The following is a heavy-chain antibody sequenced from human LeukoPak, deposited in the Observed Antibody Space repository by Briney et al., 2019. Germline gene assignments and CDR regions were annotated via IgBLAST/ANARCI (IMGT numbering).Heavy chain of an antibody. Sequence: ASVKVSCKASGHTFTVYYIHWVRQAPGQGLEWMGWINPNSGGTNYAEKFQGRVTMTRDTSISTAYMELSRLRSDDTAVYYCARGSLIVVGDFDYWGQGTLVTVSS. CDR1: GHTFTVYY. D-gene: IGHD3-22*01. V-gene: IGHV1-2*02. CDR3: ARGSLIVVGDFDY. J-gene: IGHJ4*02. CDR2: INPNSGGT.